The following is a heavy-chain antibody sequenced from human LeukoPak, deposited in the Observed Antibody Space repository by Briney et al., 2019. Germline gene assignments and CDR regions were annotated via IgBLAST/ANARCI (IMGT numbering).Heavy chain of an antibody. CDR1: GFTSSSYA. D-gene: IGHD3-16*01. V-gene: IGHV3-23*01. CDR2: ISVSDNNT. Sequence: GGSLRLSCAASGFTSSSYAMSWVRQAPGKGLEWVSTISVSDNNTYYADSVKGRFTISRDNSKNTLYLQLNSLRAEDTAVYHCAKVWAYYFDYWGQGTLVTVSS. CDR3: AKVWAYYFDY. J-gene: IGHJ4*02.